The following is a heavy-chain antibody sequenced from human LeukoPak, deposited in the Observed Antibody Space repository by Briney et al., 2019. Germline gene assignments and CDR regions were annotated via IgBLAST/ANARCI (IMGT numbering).Heavy chain of an antibody. CDR2: IKKDGSEK. CDR3: ARGGSSWYVLIDY. Sequence: GGSLRLSCAASGFTFSSYWLSWVRQAPGKGLEWVANIKKDGSEKYYVDSVKGRFTISRDNAENSVYLHMNSLRDEDTAVYYCARGGSSWYVLIDYWGQGTLVTVSS. D-gene: IGHD6-13*01. V-gene: IGHV3-7*04. CDR1: GFTFSSYW. J-gene: IGHJ4*02.